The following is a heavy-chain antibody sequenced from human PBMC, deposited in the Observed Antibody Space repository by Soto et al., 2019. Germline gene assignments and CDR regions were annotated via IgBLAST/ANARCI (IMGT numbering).Heavy chain of an antibody. V-gene: IGHV1-46*01. D-gene: IGHD1-1*01. CDR3: ASLSTTGTPLDY. Sequence: ASVKVSCKASGYTFTSYAMHWVRQAPGQRLEWMGIINPSGGSTSYAQKFQGRVTMTRDTSTSTVYMELSSLRSEDTAVYYCASLSTTGTPLDYWGQGTLVTVSS. CDR1: GYTFTSYA. CDR2: INPSGGST. J-gene: IGHJ4*02.